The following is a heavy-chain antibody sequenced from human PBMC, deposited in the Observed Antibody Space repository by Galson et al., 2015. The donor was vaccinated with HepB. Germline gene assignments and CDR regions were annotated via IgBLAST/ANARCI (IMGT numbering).Heavy chain of an antibody. CDR2: IDPSDSYT. J-gene: IGHJ6*02. CDR1: GYSFTSYW. V-gene: IGHV5-10-1*01. Sequence: QSGAEVKKPGESLRISCKGSGYSFTSYWISWVRQMPGKGLEWMGRIDPSDSYTNYSPSFQGHVTISADKSISTAYLQWSSLKASDTAMYYCARHGLGELGTSDYGMDVWGQGTTVTVSS. CDR3: ARHGLGELGTSDYGMDV. D-gene: IGHD3-16*01.